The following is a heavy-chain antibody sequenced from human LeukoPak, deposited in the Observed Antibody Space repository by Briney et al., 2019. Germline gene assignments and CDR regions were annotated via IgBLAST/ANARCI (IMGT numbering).Heavy chain of an antibody. Sequence: GGSLRLSCAASGFTVRSNYMSWVRQAPGKGLEWVSVIYTAGSTAYAGSVKGRFTISRDDSKNTLYLEMNSLRVEDTAVYYCARPRGTYRNDAFDIWGQGTMVTVSS. CDR2: IYTAGST. D-gene: IGHD3-10*01. V-gene: IGHV3-53*01. J-gene: IGHJ3*02. CDR1: GFTVRSNY. CDR3: ARPRGTYRNDAFDI.